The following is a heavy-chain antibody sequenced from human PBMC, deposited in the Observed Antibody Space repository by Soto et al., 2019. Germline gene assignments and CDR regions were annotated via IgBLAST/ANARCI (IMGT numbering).Heavy chain of an antibody. Sequence: SGPTLVNPTQTLTLTCTFSGFSLSTSGVYVSWIRQPPGKALEWLARIDWDDDKFYSTSLRTRLTISKDTSKNQVVLIMTNMDPVDTATYYCARRIPVAGKFDYWGQGALVPASS. V-gene: IGHV2-70*17. J-gene: IGHJ4*02. CDR1: GFSLSTSGVY. CDR2: IDWDDDK. CDR3: ARRIPVAGKFDY. D-gene: IGHD6-19*01.